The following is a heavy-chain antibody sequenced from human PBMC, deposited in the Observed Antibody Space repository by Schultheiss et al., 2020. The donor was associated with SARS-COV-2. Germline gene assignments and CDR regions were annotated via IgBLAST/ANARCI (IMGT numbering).Heavy chain of an antibody. J-gene: IGHJ6*02. CDR2: IYHSGST. CDR1: GGSISRSNW. V-gene: IGHV4-4*02. Sequence: GSLRLSCAVSGGSISRSNWWSWVRQPPGKGLEWIGEIYHSGSTNYNPSLKSRVTISVDTSKNQFSLKLSSVTAADTAVYYCARLYSNYAYYYYGMDVWGQGTTVTVSS. D-gene: IGHD4-11*01. CDR3: ARLYSNYAYYYYGMDV.